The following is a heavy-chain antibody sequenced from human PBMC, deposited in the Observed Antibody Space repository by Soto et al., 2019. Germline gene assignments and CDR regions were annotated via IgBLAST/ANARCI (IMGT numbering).Heavy chain of an antibody. CDR3: ARQDSDSARYWGLDA. CDR1: GDSVSANRGA. V-gene: IGHV6-1*01. CDR2: TYYRSKWYN. D-gene: IGHD2-8*02. J-gene: IGHJ6*02. Sequence: SETLSLTCAISGDSVSANRGAWNWIRQSPSRGLEWLGRTYYRSKWYNDYAVSVKSRITINPDTSKNQFSLQLNSVTPEDTAVYYCARQDSDSARYWGLDAWGQGTTVTVSS.